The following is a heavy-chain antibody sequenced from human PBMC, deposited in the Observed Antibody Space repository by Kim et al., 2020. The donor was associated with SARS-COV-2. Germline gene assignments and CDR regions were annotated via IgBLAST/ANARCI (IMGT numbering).Heavy chain of an antibody. D-gene: IGHD4-17*01. V-gene: IGHV3-21*01. CDR3: ARDGEPTTGLGY. CDR1: GFTFSSYS. Sequence: GGSLRLSCAASGFTFSSYSMNWVRQAPGKGLEWVSSISSSSYIYYADSVKGRFTISRDNAKNSLYLQMNSLRAEDTAVYYCARDGEPTTGLGYWGQGTLVTVSS. J-gene: IGHJ4*02. CDR2: ISSSSYI.